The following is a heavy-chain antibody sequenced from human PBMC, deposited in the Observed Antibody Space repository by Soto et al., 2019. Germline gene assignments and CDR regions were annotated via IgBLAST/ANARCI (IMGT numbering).Heavy chain of an antibody. CDR1: DYSISSGYY. Sequence: SETLSLTCGVSDYSISSGYYWGWIRQPPGKGLEWIGNIYHSGSTHYNPALKSRVTISVDTSKNQFSLKLKSVTAADTAVYYCTRRGSSGTPVDCWGQGTLVTVSS. CDR3: TRRGSSGTPVDC. CDR2: IYHSGST. V-gene: IGHV4-38-2*01. D-gene: IGHD1-26*01. J-gene: IGHJ4*02.